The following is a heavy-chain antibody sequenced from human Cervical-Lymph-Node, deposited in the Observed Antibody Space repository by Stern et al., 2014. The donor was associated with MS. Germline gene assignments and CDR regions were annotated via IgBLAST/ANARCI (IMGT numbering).Heavy chain of an antibody. CDR1: GYTLTELS. Sequence: VQLVESGAEVKKPGASVKVSCKVSGYTLTELSMHWVRQAPGKGLEWMGGFDPEDGETIYAQKFQGRVTMTEETTTDTAFMELSSLRSEGTAVYFCATLGYGGFGYWGQGTLVTRSS. CDR2: FDPEDGET. CDR3: ATLGYGGFGY. D-gene: IGHD4-23*01. V-gene: IGHV1-24*01. J-gene: IGHJ4*02.